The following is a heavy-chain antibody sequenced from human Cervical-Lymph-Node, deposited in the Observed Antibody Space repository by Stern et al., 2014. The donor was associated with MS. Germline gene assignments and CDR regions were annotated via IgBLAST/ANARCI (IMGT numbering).Heavy chain of an antibody. D-gene: IGHD5-12*01. CDR3: ARGGYDYECPSYYYYSLDV. CDR2: IIPIFRTA. J-gene: IGHJ6*02. CDR1: GGTFSGYG. Sequence: VQLVQSGAEVRKPGSSVRVSCKASGGTFSGYGISWVRQAPGHGLEWMGGIIPIFRTANYAQKFQGRVTITADESTSTAYMELYSLRSEDTAIYYCARGGYDYECPSYYYYSLDVWGQGTTVNVSS. V-gene: IGHV1-69*01.